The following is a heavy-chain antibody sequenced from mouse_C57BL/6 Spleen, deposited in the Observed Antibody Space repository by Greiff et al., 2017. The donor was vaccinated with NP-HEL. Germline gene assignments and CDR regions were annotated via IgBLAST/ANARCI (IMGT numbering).Heavy chain of an antibody. CDR2: ILPGSGST. CDR1: GYTFTGYW. J-gene: IGHJ3*01. CDR3: AKRERYYGRAWFAY. D-gene: IGHD1-1*01. V-gene: IGHV1-9*01. Sequence: QVQLQQSGAELMKPGASVKLSCKATGYTFTGYWIEWVKQRPGHGLEWIGEILPGSGSTNYNEKFKGKATFTADTSSNTAYMQLSSLTTEDSAIYYGAKRERYYGRAWFAYWGQGTLVTVSA.